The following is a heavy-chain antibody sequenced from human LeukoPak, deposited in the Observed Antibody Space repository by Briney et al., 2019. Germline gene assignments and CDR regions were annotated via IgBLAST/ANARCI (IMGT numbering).Heavy chain of an antibody. CDR3: AGNVRYYAFDI. V-gene: IGHV3-48*03. CDR1: AFTFSSYE. J-gene: IGHJ3*02. CDR2: ISSSGKTI. Sequence: HAGGSLRLSCAASAFTFSSYEMNWVRQAPGKGLEWVSHISSSGKTIYYADSVKGRFTISRDNAKNSLFLQMNSLRAEDTAVYHCAGNVRYYAFDIWGQGTMVTVSS. D-gene: IGHD3-10*01.